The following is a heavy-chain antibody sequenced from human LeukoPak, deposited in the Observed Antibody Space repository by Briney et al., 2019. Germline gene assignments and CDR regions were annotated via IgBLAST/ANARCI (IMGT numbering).Heavy chain of an antibody. D-gene: IGHD7-27*01. J-gene: IGHJ4*02. V-gene: IGHV4-61*02. CDR1: GGSISSGSYC. CDR2: IYVGGSP. Sequence: ASETLSLTCTVSGGSISSGSYCWTWIRQPAGKGLEWIGRIYVGGSPNYNPSLEGRLTISIDMSKNQFSLRLNSVTAADTATYFCVRDEDYWGSPHWGQGILVSVSS. CDR3: VRDEDYWGSPH.